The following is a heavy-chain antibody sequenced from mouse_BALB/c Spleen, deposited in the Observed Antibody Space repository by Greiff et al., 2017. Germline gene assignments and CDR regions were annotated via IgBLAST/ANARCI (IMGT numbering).Heavy chain of an antibody. Sequence: VKVVESGPGLVAPSQSLSITCTVSGFSLTGYGVNWVRQPPGKGLEWLGMIWGDGSTDYNSALKSRLSISKDNSKSQVFLKMNSLQTDDTARYYCARGDSYYRYDDWFAYWGQGTLVTVSA. CDR1: GFSLTGYG. V-gene: IGHV2-6-7*01. CDR2: IWGDGST. D-gene: IGHD2-14*01. J-gene: IGHJ3*01. CDR3: ARGDSYYRYDDWFAY.